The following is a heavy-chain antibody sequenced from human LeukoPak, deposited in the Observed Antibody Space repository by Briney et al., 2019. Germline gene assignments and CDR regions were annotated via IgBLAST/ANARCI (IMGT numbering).Heavy chain of an antibody. V-gene: IGHV4-34*01. CDR1: GGSFSGYY. D-gene: IGHD6-13*01. J-gene: IGHJ3*02. Sequence: SETLSLTCAVYGGSFSGYYWSWLRQPPGKGLEWIGEINHSGSTNYNPSLKSRVTISVDTSKNQFSLKLSSVTAADTAVYYCARLDSSSWLDAFDIWGQGTMVSVSS. CDR3: ARLDSSSWLDAFDI. CDR2: INHSGST.